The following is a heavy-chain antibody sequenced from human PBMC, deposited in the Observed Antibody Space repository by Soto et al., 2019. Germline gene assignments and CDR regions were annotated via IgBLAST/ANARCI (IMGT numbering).Heavy chain of an antibody. CDR3: ARVNKEVAAGDDDAFDI. J-gene: IGHJ3*02. V-gene: IGHV1-69*01. D-gene: IGHD6-13*01. Sequence: QVQLVQSGAEVKKPGSSVKVSCKASGGTFSSYAISWVRQAPGQGLEWMGGIIPIFGTANYAQKFQGRVTITADESTSTAYMELSSLRSEDTAVYYCARVNKEVAAGDDDAFDIWGQGTMVTVSS. CDR2: IIPIFGTA. CDR1: GGTFSSYA.